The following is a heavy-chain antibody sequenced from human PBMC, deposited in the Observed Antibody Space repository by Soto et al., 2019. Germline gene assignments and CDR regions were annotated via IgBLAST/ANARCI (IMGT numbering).Heavy chain of an antibody. CDR1: GFTLSSHA. CDR3: AKGGIIGTYFFAF. D-gene: IGHD1-20*01. Sequence: GGSLRLSCVASGFTLSSHAMRWVRQAPGKGLEWVSGISSNGGSRYYADSVKGRFTISRDTSKNTLYLEMNSLRGEDTAVYYCAKGGIIGTYFFAFWGQGTPVTVSS. J-gene: IGHJ4*02. CDR2: ISSNGGSR. V-gene: IGHV3-23*01.